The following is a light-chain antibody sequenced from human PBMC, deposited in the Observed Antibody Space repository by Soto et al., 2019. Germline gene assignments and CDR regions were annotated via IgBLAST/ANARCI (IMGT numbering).Light chain of an antibody. CDR2: QAS. CDR1: QSISVW. Sequence: DIQMTQSPSTLSASVGDRVTITCRASQSISVWLAWYQQKPGKAPQLLISQASNLESGFPSRFSGSGSGTEFTLAISSLQPDDFATYYCQQYSSYSPYTFGQGTKLEI. CDR3: QQYSSYSPYT. V-gene: IGKV1-5*03. J-gene: IGKJ2*01.